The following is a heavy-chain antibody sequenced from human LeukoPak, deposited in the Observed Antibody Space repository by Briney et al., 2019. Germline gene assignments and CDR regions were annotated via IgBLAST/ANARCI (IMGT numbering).Heavy chain of an antibody. CDR2: IYYSGST. CDR3: PSPGAVTQTPPGPFDY. CDR1: GGSISSRNYY. Sequence: SETLSLTCTVSGGSISSRNYYWGWSRQPPGKGLEWIGSIYYSGSTYYNPSLKSRVTISVDTPKNQFCLKLSSVTAADTAVYYCPSPGAVTQTPPGPFDYWGQGTLVTVSS. D-gene: IGHD4-17*01. J-gene: IGHJ4*02. V-gene: IGHV4-39*01.